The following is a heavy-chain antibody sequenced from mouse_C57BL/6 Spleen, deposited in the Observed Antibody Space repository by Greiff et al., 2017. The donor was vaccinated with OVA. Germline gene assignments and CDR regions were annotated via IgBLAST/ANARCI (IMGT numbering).Heavy chain of an antibody. V-gene: IGHV1-26*01. J-gene: IGHJ1*03. CDR2: INPNNGGT. Sequence: EVQLQQSGPELVKPGASVKISCKASGYTFTHYYMNWVKQSHGKSLEWIGDINPNNGGTSYNQKFKGKATLTVDKSSSTAYMELRSLTSEDSAVYYCARGHDYDDGYWYFDVWGTGTTVTVSS. D-gene: IGHD2-4*01. CDR1: GYTFTHYY. CDR3: ARGHDYDDGYWYFDV.